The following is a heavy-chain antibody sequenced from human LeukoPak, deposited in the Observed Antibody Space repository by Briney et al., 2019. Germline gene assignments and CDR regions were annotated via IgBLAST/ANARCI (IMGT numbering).Heavy chain of an antibody. CDR3: ARQEYCSGGSCYTWFDP. CDR2: IYPADSDI. V-gene: IGHV5-51*01. CDR1: GYSINNYW. Sequence: GESLKISCRGSGYSINNYWIGWVRQMPGKGLEWMGIIYPADSDIRYSPSFQGQVTISADKSISTAYLQWSSLKASDTAMYYCARQEYCSGGSCYTWFDPWGQGTLVTVSS. D-gene: IGHD2-15*01. J-gene: IGHJ5*02.